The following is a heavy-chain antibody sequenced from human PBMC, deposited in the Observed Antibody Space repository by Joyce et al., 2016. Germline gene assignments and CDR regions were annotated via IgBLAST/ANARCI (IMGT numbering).Heavy chain of an antibody. CDR3: ARGSWSGYSDAFDI. CDR1: GFAPRIYS. D-gene: IGHD3-3*01. Sequence: EGQLVESGGGLEQPGGSLRLSCVASGFAPRIYSMDWVRQAPGKGLDWLSNISGCSDKAFYADSVKGRFTVSSNNAKNSLYLEMDSLGDDDTAVYYCARGSWSGYSDAFDIWGPGTTVTVS. J-gene: IGHJ3*02. CDR2: ISGCSDKA. V-gene: IGHV3-48*02.